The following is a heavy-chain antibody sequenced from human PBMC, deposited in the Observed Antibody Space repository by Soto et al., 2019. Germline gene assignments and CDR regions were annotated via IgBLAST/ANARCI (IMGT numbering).Heavy chain of an antibody. V-gene: IGHV3-48*02. CDR3: ARDSPPGWHFDY. CDR2: ISSSSSTI. CDR1: GFTFSTYS. Sequence: EAHLVESGGGFLQPGGSLRLSCAASGFTFSTYSMNWVRQAPGKGLEWISYISSSSSTIYYADSVQGRFTISRDKAKNLLYLQMNSLRDEDTAVYYFARDSPPGWHFDYWGQGTLVTVSS. D-gene: IGHD6-19*01. J-gene: IGHJ4*02.